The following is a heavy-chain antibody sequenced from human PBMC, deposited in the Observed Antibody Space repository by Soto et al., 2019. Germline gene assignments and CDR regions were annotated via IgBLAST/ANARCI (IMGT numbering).Heavy chain of an antibody. CDR3: ARRSLDRGHSSGWLY. D-gene: IGHD6-19*01. CDR2: IYPGDSDT. Sequence: EVQLVQSGAEVKKPGESLKISCKGSGYSFTSYWIGWVRQMPGKGLEWMGIIYPGDSDTRYSPSFQGQVTISADKSIXTAYLQWSSLKASDTAMYYCARRSLDRGHSSGWLYWGQGTLVTVSS. CDR1: GYSFTSYW. V-gene: IGHV5-51*01. J-gene: IGHJ4*02.